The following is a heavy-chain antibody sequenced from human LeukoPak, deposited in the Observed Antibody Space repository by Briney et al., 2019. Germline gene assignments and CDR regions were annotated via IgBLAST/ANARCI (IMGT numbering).Heavy chain of an antibody. CDR1: GYSISSGYY. V-gene: IGHV4-38-2*01. Sequence: SETLSLTCAVSGYSISSGYYWGWIRQPPGKGLEWLGSIYHSGSAYYNTSLMSRVTTSVDTSKNQISLRLSSVTAADTAVYYCARHVAGAGHCSSTSCYSDYWGQGTLVTVSS. D-gene: IGHD2-2*01. J-gene: IGHJ4*02. CDR3: ARHVAGAGHCSSTSCYSDY. CDR2: IYHSGSA.